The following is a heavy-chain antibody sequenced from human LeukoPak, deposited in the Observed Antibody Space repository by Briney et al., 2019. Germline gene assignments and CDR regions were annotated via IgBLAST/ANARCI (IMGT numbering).Heavy chain of an antibody. CDR1: GGTFSSYA. D-gene: IGHD2-15*01. J-gene: IGHJ5*02. CDR3: AREYCSGGSCTNWFDP. CDR2: IIPIFGTA. Sequence: GASVKVSCKASGGTFSSYAISWVRQAPGQGLEWMGGIIPIFGTANYAQKFQGRVTITADEPTSTAYMELSSLRSEDTAVYYCAREYCSGGSCTNWFDPWGQGTLVTVSS. V-gene: IGHV1-69*13.